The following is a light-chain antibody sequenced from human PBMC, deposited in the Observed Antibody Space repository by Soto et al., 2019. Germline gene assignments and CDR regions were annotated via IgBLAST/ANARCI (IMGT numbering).Light chain of an antibody. V-gene: IGKV3-11*01. CDR1: QTISSY. J-gene: IGKJ4*01. CDR3: QQRSKWPLT. CDR2: DAS. Sequence: EIVLTQSPATLSLSPGERATLSCRASQTISSYLGWYPQKPGQAPRLLIYDASNRAAGIPARFSGSGSGTDFTLTISSLEPEDFAVYYCQQRSKWPLTFGGGTKVEIK.